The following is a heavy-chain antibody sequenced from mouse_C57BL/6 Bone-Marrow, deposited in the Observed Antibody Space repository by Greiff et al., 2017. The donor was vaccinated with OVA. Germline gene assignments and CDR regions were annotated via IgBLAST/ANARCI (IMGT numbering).Heavy chain of an antibody. CDR3: AIPGYGYDVGAWLAY. V-gene: IGHV1-64*01. D-gene: IGHD2-2*01. CDR1: GYTFTSYW. CDR2: IHPNSGST. Sequence: QVQLQQPGAELVKPGASVKLSCKASGYTFTSYWMHWVKQRPGQGLEWIGMIHPNSGSTNYNEKFKSKATLTVDKSSSTAYMQLSSLTSEDSAVYYCAIPGYGYDVGAWLAYWGQGTLVTVSA. J-gene: IGHJ3*01.